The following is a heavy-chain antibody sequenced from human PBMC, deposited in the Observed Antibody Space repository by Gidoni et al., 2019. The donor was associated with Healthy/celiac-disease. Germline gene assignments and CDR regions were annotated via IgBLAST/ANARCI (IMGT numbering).Heavy chain of an antibody. D-gene: IGHD1-26*01. Sequence: QVQLVQSGAEVKKPGASVKVPCKASGYTCTSDGLSWLRQAPGQGLEWMGWSSAYNGNTNYAQKLQARVTMTTDKSTSTAYMELRGLRSDDSAVYYCARDRGEWELLGYDYWGQGTLVTVSS. CDR1: GYTCTSDG. CDR3: ARDRGEWELLGYDY. V-gene: IGHV1-18*01. CDR2: SSAYNGNT. J-gene: IGHJ4*02.